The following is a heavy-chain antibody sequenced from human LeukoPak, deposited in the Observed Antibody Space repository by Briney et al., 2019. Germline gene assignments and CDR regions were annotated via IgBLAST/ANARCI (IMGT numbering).Heavy chain of an antibody. D-gene: IGHD6-6*01. J-gene: IGHJ5*02. Sequence: SETLSLTCTVSGGSISSYYWSWIRQPAGKGLEWIGRIYTSGSTNYNPSLKSRVTMSVDTSKNQFSLKLSSVTAADTAVYYCARDRSSSSVWSWFAPWGQGTLVTVSS. V-gene: IGHV4-4*07. CDR1: GGSISSYY. CDR2: IYTSGST. CDR3: ARDRSSSSVWSWFAP.